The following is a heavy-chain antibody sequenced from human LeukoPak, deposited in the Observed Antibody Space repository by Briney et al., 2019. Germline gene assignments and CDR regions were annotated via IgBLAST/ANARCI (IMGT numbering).Heavy chain of an antibody. Sequence: SETLSLTCTVSGGSISNNYWSWFRQPPGKGLEWIGYIYYSGSTNYNPSLKSRVTISVDTSKSQFSLKLSSVTAADTAVYYCARGGDYDYVWGSYRYTRLDYWGQGTLVTVSS. CDR2: IYYSGST. J-gene: IGHJ4*02. CDR1: GGSISNNY. V-gene: IGHV4-59*12. D-gene: IGHD3-16*02. CDR3: ARGGDYDYVWGSYRYTRLDY.